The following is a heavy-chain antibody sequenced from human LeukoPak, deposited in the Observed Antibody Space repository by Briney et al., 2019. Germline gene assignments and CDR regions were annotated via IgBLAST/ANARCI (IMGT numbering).Heavy chain of an antibody. CDR1: GGSINSRSYY. Sequence: PSETLSLTCTVSGGSINSRSYYWGWIRQPPGKGLEWIGSIYYSGSTYYNPSLKSRVTISVDTSKNQFSLKLSSVTAADTAVYYCARIPGIQQWLVPYENDYWGQGTLVTVSS. CDR3: ARIPGIQQWLVPYENDY. CDR2: IYYSGST. D-gene: IGHD6-19*01. J-gene: IGHJ4*02. V-gene: IGHV4-39*01.